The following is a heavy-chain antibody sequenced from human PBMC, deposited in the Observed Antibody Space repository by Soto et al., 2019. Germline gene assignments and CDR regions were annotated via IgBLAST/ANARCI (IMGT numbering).Heavy chain of an antibody. CDR2: ISGSGGST. V-gene: IGHV3-23*01. D-gene: IGHD3-22*01. CDR1: GFTFSSYA. CDR3: AKTSGSRSSGYYGAPRTSRRWGYYFDY. J-gene: IGHJ4*02. Sequence: GGSLRLSCAASGFTFSSYAMSWVRQAPGKGLEWVSAISGSGGSTYYADSVKGRFTISRDNSKNTLYLQMNSLGAEDTAVYYCAKTSGSRSSGYYGAPRTSRRWGYYFDYWGQGTLVTVSS.